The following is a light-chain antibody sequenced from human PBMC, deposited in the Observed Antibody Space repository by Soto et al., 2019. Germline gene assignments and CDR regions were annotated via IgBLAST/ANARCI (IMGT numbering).Light chain of an antibody. CDR3: QQHADWPLT. Sequence: EIVLTQSPATLSLSPGERATLSCRASRSVGNNLAWYQKKPGQAPGLLIYAASTRATGIPARFSGSGSGTDFTLTISSLEQDDFAVYYCQQHADWPLTFGGWTKVEIK. CDR2: AAS. CDR1: RSVGNN. V-gene: IGKV3-11*01. J-gene: IGKJ4*01.